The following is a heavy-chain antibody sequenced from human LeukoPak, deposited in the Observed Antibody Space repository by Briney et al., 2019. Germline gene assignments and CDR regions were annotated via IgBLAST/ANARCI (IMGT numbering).Heavy chain of an antibody. D-gene: IGHD2-2*01. CDR3: ARVLWYCSSTSCFYFDY. J-gene: IGHJ4*02. CDR2: IYYSGST. Sequence: PGGSLRLSCAASGFTFSNYEMNWIRQPPGKGLEWIGSIYYSGSTYYNPSLKSRVTISVDTSKNQFSLKLSSVTAADTAVYYCARVLWYCSSTSCFYFDYWGQGTLVTVSS. CDR1: GFTFSNYE. V-gene: IGHV4-39*01.